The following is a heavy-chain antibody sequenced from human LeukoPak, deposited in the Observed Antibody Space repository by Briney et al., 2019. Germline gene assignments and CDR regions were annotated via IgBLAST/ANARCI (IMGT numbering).Heavy chain of an antibody. CDR2: ISSSSSYI. D-gene: IGHD2-15*01. Sequence: GGSLRLSCAASGFTFSSYSMNWVRQAPGKGLEWVSSISSSSSYIYYADSVKGRFTISRDNAKNSLYLQMNSLRAEDTALYYCAKDIDSGGSCYDYWGQGTLVTVSS. V-gene: IGHV3-21*04. J-gene: IGHJ4*02. CDR1: GFTFSSYS. CDR3: AKDIDSGGSCYDY.